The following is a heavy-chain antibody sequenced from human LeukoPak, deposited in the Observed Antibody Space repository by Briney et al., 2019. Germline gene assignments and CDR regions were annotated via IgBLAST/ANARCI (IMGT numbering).Heavy chain of an antibody. CDR2: INPNSGGT. CDR1: GYTFTGYY. CDR3: ARGSRCDSSGYYWDAPRDAFDI. J-gene: IGHJ3*02. D-gene: IGHD3-22*01. Sequence: ASVKVSCKASGYTFTGYYMHWVRQAPGQGLEWMGWINPNSGGTNYAQKFQGRVTMTRDTSISTAYMELSRLRSDDTAVYYCARGSRCDSSGYYWDAPRDAFDIWGQGTMVTVSS. V-gene: IGHV1-2*02.